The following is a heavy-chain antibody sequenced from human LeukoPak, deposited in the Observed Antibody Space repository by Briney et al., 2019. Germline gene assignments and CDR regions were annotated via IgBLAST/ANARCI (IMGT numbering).Heavy chain of an antibody. CDR2: VIGSSGAT. D-gene: IGHD2/OR15-2a*01. Sequence: PGGSLRLSCAASGFSFTKYAMNWVRQAPGKGLEWVAVVIGSSGATDYADSVKGRFTISRDNSKNTLFLQMNSLRAEDTAIYYCAKGAFYFLEIAYFEYWGQGALVTVSS. CDR1: GFSFTKYA. J-gene: IGHJ4*02. CDR3: AKGAFYFLEIAYFEY. V-gene: IGHV3-23*01.